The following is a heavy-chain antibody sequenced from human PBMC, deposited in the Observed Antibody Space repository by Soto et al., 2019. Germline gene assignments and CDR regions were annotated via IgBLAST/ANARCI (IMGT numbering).Heavy chain of an antibody. CDR1: GNYW. Sequence: GGSLRLSCAASGNYWINWVRQAPGKGLEWVANIKQDGSETHYVDAVKGRFTISRDNAKNSVYLQMNSLRVEDTAVYYCAKDAVSGDGVWLVDHWGQGIVVTVSS. CDR3: AKDAVSGDGVWLVDH. D-gene: IGHD4-17*01. V-gene: IGHV3-7*04. J-gene: IGHJ4*02. CDR2: IKQDGSET.